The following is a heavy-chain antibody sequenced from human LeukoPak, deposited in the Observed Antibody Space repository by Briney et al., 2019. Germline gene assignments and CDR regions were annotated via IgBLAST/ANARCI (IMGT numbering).Heavy chain of an antibody. CDR1: GCTFDDYG. D-gene: IGHD3-10*01. CDR3: AREEGFGELLYPDY. V-gene: IGHV3-20*04. J-gene: IGHJ4*02. Sequence: GGSLRLSCAASGCTFDDYGMSWVRQAPGKGLEWVSGINWNGGSTGYADSVKGRFTISRDNAKNSLYLQMNSLRAEDTALYYCAREEGFGELLYPDYWGQGTLVTVSS. CDR2: INWNGGST.